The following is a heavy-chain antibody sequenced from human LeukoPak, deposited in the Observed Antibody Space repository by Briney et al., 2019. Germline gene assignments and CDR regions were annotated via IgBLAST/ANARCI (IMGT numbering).Heavy chain of an antibody. CDR2: IWYDGSNK. V-gene: IGHV3-33*01. CDR3: ARSFRDYGMDV. Sequence: PGGSLRLSCAASGFTFSSYGMHWVRQAPGKGLEWVAVIWYDGSNKYYAESVKGRFTISRDNSKNTLYLQMNSLRAEDTAVYYCARSFRDYGMDVWAKGPRSPSP. CDR1: GFTFSSYG. J-gene: IGHJ6*02.